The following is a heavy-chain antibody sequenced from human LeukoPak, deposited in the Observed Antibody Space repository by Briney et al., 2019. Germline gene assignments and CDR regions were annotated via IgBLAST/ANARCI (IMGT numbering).Heavy chain of an antibody. J-gene: IGHJ6*04. Sequence: PGGSLRLSCAASGFTFSSYSMNWVRQAPGKGLEWVANIKHDESEKYYVDSVKGRFTISRDNAKNSLYLQMNSLRAEDTAVYYCARVRTVTYYGMDVWGKGTTVTVPS. D-gene: IGHD4-17*01. CDR1: GFTFSSYS. CDR3: ARVRTVTYYGMDV. CDR2: IKHDESEK. V-gene: IGHV3-7*03.